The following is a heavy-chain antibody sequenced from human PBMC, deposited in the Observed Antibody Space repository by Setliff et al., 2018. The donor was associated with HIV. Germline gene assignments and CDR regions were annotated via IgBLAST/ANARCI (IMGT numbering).Heavy chain of an antibody. D-gene: IGHD6-19*01. CDR1: GFTFDDYA. Sequence: PGGSLRLSCAASGFTFDDYAMHWVRQAPGKGLEWFSGLSWNSGTIAYAGSVEGRFTVSRDNAKNSLFLLMSSLRTEDTALYYCARDRDVAVGHDYMDVWGKGTTVTVSS. CDR2: LSWNSGTI. V-gene: IGHV3-9*01. J-gene: IGHJ6*03. CDR3: ARDRDVAVGHDYMDV.